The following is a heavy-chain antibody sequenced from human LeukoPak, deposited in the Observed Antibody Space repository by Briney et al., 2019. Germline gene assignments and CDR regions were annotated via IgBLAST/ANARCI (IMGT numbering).Heavy chain of an antibody. D-gene: IGHD3-22*01. CDR3: AKDRYSDNTGHHYENEY. Sequence: ASVKVSCKASGYTFTSYGISWVRQAPGQGLEWMGWISAYNGNTNYAQKLQGRVTMTADESTSTAYMELSSLRSEDTAVYYCAKDRYSDNTGHHYENEYWGQGTLVTVSS. J-gene: IGHJ4*02. CDR1: GYTFTSYG. V-gene: IGHV1-18*01. CDR2: ISAYNGNT.